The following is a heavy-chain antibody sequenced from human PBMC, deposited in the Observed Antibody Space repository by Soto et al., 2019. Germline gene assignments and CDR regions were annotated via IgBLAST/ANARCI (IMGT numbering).Heavy chain of an antibody. Sequence: QVQLVQSGAEVKKPGSSVKVSCKASGDTFSTYTITWMRQAPGQGLEWMGGIIPRSATSNYAQKFQGRVTMSADESTSTAYRELSSLRPEDPAVYYWAREGLVLVPPTVNSDYCYYAMDVWGQATTVTVSS. D-gene: IGHD2-2*01. CDR1: GDTFSTYT. CDR2: IIPRSATS. CDR3: AREGLVLVPPTVNSDYCYYAMDV. V-gene: IGHV1-69*12. J-gene: IGHJ6*02.